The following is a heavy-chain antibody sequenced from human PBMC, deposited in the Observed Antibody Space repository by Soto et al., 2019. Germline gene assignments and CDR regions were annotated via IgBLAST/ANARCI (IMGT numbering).Heavy chain of an antibody. D-gene: IGHD5-18*01. CDR3: ARDSYSYGYLCSPID. V-gene: IGHV3-30*03. CDR2: ISYDGSNK. Sequence: QVQLVESGGGVVQPGRSLRLSCAASGFTFSSYGMHWVRQAPGKGLEWMTVISYDGSNKYYADPVKGRFTISRDNSKNTLYLQMNSLRVEDTAVYYCARDSYSYGYLCSPIDWGQGTLVTVSS. J-gene: IGHJ4*02. CDR1: GFTFSSYG.